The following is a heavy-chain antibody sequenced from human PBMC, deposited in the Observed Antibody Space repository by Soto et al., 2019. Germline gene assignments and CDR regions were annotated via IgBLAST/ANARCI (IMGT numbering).Heavy chain of an antibody. CDR2: IISSGGST. CDR3: ARESEDLTSNFDY. Sequence: GGSLRLSCAASGFTFSTYAMNWVRQAPGKGLEWVSLIISSGGSTYYADSVKGRFTISRDNSKNTLYLEMNSLRAEDTAVYYCARESEDLTSNFDYWGQGTLVTVSS. CDR1: GFTFSTYA. J-gene: IGHJ4*02. V-gene: IGHV3-23*01.